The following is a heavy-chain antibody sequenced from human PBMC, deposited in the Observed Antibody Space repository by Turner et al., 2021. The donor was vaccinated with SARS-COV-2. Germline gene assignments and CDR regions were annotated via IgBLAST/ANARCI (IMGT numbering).Heavy chain of an antibody. J-gene: IGHJ4*02. V-gene: IGHV3-23*01. CDR3: AKVPPSGDYFDY. CDR2: FSAGGGSA. Sequence: EVQLLESGGGWVQPGGSLRLSCAASGFTFGSYAMRWVRQAAGKGLEWVSAFSAGGGSAYYANSVKGRFTNSRDNSKNTLYLQMNSQRAEDTSVYYCAKVPPSGDYFDYWGQGTLVTVSS. CDR1: GFTFGSYA. D-gene: IGHD6-25*01.